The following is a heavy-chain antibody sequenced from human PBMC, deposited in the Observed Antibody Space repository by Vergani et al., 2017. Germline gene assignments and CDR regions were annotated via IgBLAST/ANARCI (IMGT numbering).Heavy chain of an antibody. J-gene: IGHJ4*02. CDR3: VKHGPWPYNFDS. Sequence: QVQLRESGPGLVKPSDTLSLNCSVSDYSMMTDTYWGWIRKSPGKSLEWLGSVYHSGRTYHSLSLKTRLTVSVDTSKSQFSLKLTSLTAADTAVYYCVKHGPWPYNFDSWGQGTRVTVSS. V-gene: IGHV4-38-2*01. CDR1: DYSMMTDTY. D-gene: IGHD4-11*01. CDR2: VYHSGRT.